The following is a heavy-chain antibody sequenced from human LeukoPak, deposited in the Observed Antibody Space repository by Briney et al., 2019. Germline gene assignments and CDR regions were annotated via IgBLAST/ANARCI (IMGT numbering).Heavy chain of an antibody. V-gene: IGHV3-30-3*01. D-gene: IGHD6-13*01. CDR1: GFTFSSYA. CDR2: ISYDGSNK. CDR3: ARARSSSWYPIWFDP. J-gene: IGHJ5*02. Sequence: GGSLRLSCAASGFTFSSYAMHWVRQAPGKGLEWVAVISYDGSNKYYADSVKGRFTISRDNSKNTLYLQMNSLRAEDTAVYYCARARSSSWYPIWFDPWGQGTLVTVSS.